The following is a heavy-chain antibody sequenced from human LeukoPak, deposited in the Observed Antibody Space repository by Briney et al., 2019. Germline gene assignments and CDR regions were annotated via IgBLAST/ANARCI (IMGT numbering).Heavy chain of an antibody. Sequence: SSETLSLTCTVSGGSLSSYYWGWIRQPPGKGLEWIGSIYYSGSTYYNPSLKSRVTISVDTSKNQFSLKLSSVTAADTAVYYCASEGARVLTGYYHVDYWGQGTLVTVSS. D-gene: IGHD3-9*01. J-gene: IGHJ4*02. CDR3: ASEGARVLTGYYHVDY. CDR2: IYYSGST. V-gene: IGHV4-39*01. CDR1: GGSLSSYY.